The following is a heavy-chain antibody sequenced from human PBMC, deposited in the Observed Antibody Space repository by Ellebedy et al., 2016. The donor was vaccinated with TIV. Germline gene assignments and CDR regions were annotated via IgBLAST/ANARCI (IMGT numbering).Heavy chain of an antibody. CDR2: TYYRSKWYN. Sequence: SQTLSFTCAISGDSVSSNSAAWIWIRQSPSRGLEWLGRTYYRSKWYNDYPVSLRSRITINPDTSKNQFSLHLNSVTPEDTAVYYCALSSSWYDQYDYWGQGILVTVSS. CDR1: GDSVSSNSAA. J-gene: IGHJ4*02. V-gene: IGHV6-1*01. CDR3: ALSSSWYDQYDY. D-gene: IGHD6-13*01.